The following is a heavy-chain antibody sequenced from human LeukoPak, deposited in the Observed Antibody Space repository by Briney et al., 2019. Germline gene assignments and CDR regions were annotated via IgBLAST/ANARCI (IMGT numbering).Heavy chain of an antibody. Sequence: GGSLRLSCVASGFTFSNYAMNWVRQAPGKGLEWVSGISGSGGSANYADSVKGRFTISRDNSKNTLYLQMNSLRVEDTAVYYCRYFLPHFDYWGQGTLVAVSS. CDR2: ISGSGGSA. CDR3: RYFLPHFDY. CDR1: GFTFSNYA. V-gene: IGHV3-23*01. D-gene: IGHD2/OR15-2a*01. J-gene: IGHJ4*02.